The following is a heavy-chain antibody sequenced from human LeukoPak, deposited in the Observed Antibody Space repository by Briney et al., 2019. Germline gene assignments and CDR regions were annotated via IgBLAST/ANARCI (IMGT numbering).Heavy chain of an antibody. CDR1: GDSISDYY. V-gene: IGHV4-59*01. D-gene: IGHD2-21*02. J-gene: IGHJ4*02. Sequence: PSETLSPACTVSGDSISDYYWTWVRQPPGKGLEWIGYISYTGSTSYNPSLESRVTISADTSKNQFSLRLTSVTAADTAVYYCAKVPARRVVTTPTYFDYWGQGTLVTVSS. CDR3: AKVPARRVVTTPTYFDY. CDR2: ISYTGST.